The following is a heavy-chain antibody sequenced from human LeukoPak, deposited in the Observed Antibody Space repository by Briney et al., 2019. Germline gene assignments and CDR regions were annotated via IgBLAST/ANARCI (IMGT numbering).Heavy chain of an antibody. CDR3: ARDRREIKLWPRECYYYYMDV. J-gene: IGHJ6*03. CDR2: IKQDGSEK. CDR1: GFTFNNYW. Sequence: PGGSLRLSCAASGFTFNNYWMTWVRQAPGMGLEWVANIKQDGSEKYYVDSVKGRFTISRDIAKNSLNLQMNSLRAEDTAVYYCARDRREIKLWPRECYYYYMDVWGKGTTVTISS. D-gene: IGHD5-18*01. V-gene: IGHV3-7*03.